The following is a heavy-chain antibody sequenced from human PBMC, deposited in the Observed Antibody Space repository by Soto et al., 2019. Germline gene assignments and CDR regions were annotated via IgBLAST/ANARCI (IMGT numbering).Heavy chain of an antibody. J-gene: IGHJ4*02. CDR2: IYYSGST. Sequence: SETLSLTCTVSGGSISSHYWSWIRQPPGKGLEWIGSIYYSGSTYYNPSLKSRVTISVDTSKNQFSLKLSSVTAADTAVYYCARHGGEDLWVFDYWGQGTLVTVSS. CDR1: GGSISSHY. V-gene: IGHV4-59*05. CDR3: ARHGGEDLWVFDY. D-gene: IGHD3-10*01.